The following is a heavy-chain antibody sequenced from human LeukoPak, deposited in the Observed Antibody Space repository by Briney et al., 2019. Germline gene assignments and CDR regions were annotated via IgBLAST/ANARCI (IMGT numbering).Heavy chain of an antibody. CDR1: GFTFSSYS. Sequence: PGGSLRLSCAASGFTFSSYSMNWVRQAPGKGLEWVSCISGSSRYIYYADSLKGRFTISRDNAKNSLYLQMNSLSAEDTAVYYCAREQSHTYYYGSGSYLLFRGGQGTLVTASS. CDR3: AREQSHTYYYGSGSYLLFR. J-gene: IGHJ4*02. V-gene: IGHV3-21*01. D-gene: IGHD3-10*01. CDR2: ISGSSRYI.